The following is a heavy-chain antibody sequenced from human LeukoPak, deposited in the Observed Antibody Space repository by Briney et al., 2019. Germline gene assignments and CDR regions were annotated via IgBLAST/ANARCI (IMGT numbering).Heavy chain of an antibody. V-gene: IGHV3-66*01. CDR2: IYSGGST. CDR1: GLTVSSNY. CDR3: ARAIPVNWYFDL. Sequence: GGSLRLSRAASGLTVSSNYMNWVRQAPGKGLEWVSVIYSGGSTYYADSVKGRFTISRDNSRNTLYLQMNSLRAEDTAVYYCARAIPVNWYFDLWGRGTLVTVSS. D-gene: IGHD2-2*02. J-gene: IGHJ2*01.